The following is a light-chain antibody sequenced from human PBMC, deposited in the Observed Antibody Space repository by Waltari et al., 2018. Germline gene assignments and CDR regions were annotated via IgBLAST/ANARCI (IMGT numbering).Light chain of an antibody. CDR3: QQYTSFSLT. Sequence: DIQITQSPSSLSASIGDRVTFTCRASQSISSWLAWYQQKPGKAPKLLISKASTLESGVPSRFSGSGAGTEFTLTISSLQPDDFATYYCQQYTSFSLTFGGGTTVEIK. J-gene: IGKJ4*01. CDR2: KAS. CDR1: QSISSW. V-gene: IGKV1-5*03.